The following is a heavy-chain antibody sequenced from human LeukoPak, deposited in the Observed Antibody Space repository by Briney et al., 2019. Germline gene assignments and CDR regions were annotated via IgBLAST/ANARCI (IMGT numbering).Heavy chain of an antibody. Sequence: ASVKVSCKASGYAFTSYSMHWVRQAPGQGLEWMGIINPSGGSTSYAQKFQGRVTMTRDTSTSTVYMELSSLTSEDTAVYYCARVRDVVVPAAPTGDPIDIWGQGTMVTVSS. CDR1: GYAFTSYS. J-gene: IGHJ3*02. CDR3: ARVRDVVVPAAPTGDPIDI. CDR2: INPSGGST. V-gene: IGHV1-46*01. D-gene: IGHD2-2*01.